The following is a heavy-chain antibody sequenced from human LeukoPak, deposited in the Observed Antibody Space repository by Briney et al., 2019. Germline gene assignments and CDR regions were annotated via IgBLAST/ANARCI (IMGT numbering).Heavy chain of an antibody. Sequence: ASVKVSCKASGYTFTSYYMHWVRQAPGQGLEWMGIINPSGGSTSYAQKFQGRVTMTRDTSTSTVYMELSSLRSDDTAVFYCARDRAYDILTGYYGAQSEMYYFDYWGQGTLVTVSS. J-gene: IGHJ4*02. CDR3: ARDRAYDILTGYYGAQSEMYYFDY. CDR1: GYTFTSYY. D-gene: IGHD3-9*01. V-gene: IGHV1-46*01. CDR2: INPSGGST.